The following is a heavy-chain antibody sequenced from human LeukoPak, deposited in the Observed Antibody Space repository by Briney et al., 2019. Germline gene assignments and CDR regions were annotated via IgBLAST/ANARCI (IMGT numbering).Heavy chain of an antibody. CDR2: INWNGGST. J-gene: IGHJ4*02. Sequence: PGGSLRLSCAASGFTFDEYGMSWVRQAPGKGLEWVSGINWNGGSTGYADSVKGRFTISRDNSKNTLYLQVNSLRAEDTAVYYCAKGGKWDVTPFDYWGQGTLVTVSS. V-gene: IGHV3-20*04. D-gene: IGHD1-26*01. CDR3: AKGGKWDVTPFDY. CDR1: GFTFDEYG.